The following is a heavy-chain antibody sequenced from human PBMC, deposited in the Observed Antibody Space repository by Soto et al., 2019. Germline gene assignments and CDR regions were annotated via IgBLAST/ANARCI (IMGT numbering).Heavy chain of an antibody. V-gene: IGHV3-23*01. D-gene: IGHD5-12*01. CDR3: AKQGNGYNTDY. CDR1: GFTFSTSA. J-gene: IGHJ4*02. Sequence: PGGSLRLSCAASGFTFSTSAMNWVRQAPGKGLEWVSGISDSGVSSYYADSVKGRFTISRDNSKNTLHLQMNSLRAEDTAVYYCAKQGNGYNTDYWGQGTLVTVS. CDR2: ISDSGVSS.